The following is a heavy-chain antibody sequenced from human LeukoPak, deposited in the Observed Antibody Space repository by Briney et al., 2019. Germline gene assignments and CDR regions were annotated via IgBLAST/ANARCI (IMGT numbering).Heavy chain of an antibody. Sequence: SETLSLTCTVSGGSVSSYYWSWIRQPPGKGLEWIGYIYYSGSTNYNPSLKSRVTISVDTSKNQFSLKLSSVTAADTAAYYCARQAAVSMVRGAPNWFDPWGQGTLVTVSS. CDR2: IYYSGST. D-gene: IGHD3-10*01. CDR1: GGSVSSYY. CDR3: ARQAAVSMVRGAPNWFDP. J-gene: IGHJ5*02. V-gene: IGHV4-59*08.